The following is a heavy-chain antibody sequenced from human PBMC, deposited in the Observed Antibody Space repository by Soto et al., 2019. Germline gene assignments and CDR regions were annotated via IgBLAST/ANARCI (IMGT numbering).Heavy chain of an antibody. CDR2: TYYRSKWYN. CDR3: AREFTYYASSDTYLDY. V-gene: IGHV6-1*01. Sequence: SQTLSLTCAISGDSVSDNSAAWNWIRQSPSRGLEWLGRTYYRSKWYNDYAVSVKSRITVTPDTSKNQFSLHLNSVTPEDTAVYYCAREFTYYASSDTYLDYWGQGALVTVSS. J-gene: IGHJ4*02. D-gene: IGHD3-16*01. CDR1: GDSVSDNSAA.